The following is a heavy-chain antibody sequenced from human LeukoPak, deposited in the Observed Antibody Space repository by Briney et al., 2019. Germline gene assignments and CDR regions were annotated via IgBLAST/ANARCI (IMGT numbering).Heavy chain of an antibody. D-gene: IGHD6-13*01. J-gene: IGHJ3*02. Sequence: PSETLSLTCAVYGGSFSGYYWSWIRQPPGKGLEWIGEINHSGSTNYNPSLKSRVTISVDTSKNQFSLKLSSVTAADTAVYYCARGHPGAIGSSWNNDAFDIWGQGTMVTVSS. CDR2: INHSGST. CDR1: GGSFSGYY. CDR3: ARGHPGAIGSSWNNDAFDI. V-gene: IGHV4-34*01.